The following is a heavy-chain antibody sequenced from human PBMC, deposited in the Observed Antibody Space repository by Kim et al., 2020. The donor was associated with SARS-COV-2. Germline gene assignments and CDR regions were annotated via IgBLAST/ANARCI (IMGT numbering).Heavy chain of an antibody. Sequence: DSVKGRFTSSRDNSKNTLYLQMDSLRAEDTAVYYCARDHAYYGSGSYFGYWGQGTLVTVSS. J-gene: IGHJ4*02. CDR3: ARDHAYYGSGSYFGY. D-gene: IGHD3-10*01. V-gene: IGHV3-30*07.